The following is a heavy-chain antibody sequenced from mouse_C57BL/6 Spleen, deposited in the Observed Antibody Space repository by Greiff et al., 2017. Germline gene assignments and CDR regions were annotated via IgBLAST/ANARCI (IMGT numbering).Heavy chain of an antibody. D-gene: IGHD4-1*01. V-gene: IGHV1-61*01. J-gene: IGHJ2*01. Sequence: QVQLQQPGAELVRPGSSVKLSCKASGYTFTSYWMDWVKQRPGQGLEWIGNIYPSDSETHYNQKFKDKATLTVDKSSSTAYLQLSSLTSEDSAVYYCARSMGTLLTVSSFDYWGQGTTLTVSS. CDR3: ARSMGTLLTVSSFDY. CDR1: GYTFTSYW. CDR2: IYPSDSET.